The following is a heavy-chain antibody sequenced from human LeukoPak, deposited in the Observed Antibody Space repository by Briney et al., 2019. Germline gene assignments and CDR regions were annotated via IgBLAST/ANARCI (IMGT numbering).Heavy chain of an antibody. Sequence: PGGSLRLSCSASGFTFSTYWMSWVRQAPGKGLEWVANMRRDGNEIYYLDSVRGRFTISRDNAKNSLYLQMNSLRAEDTAVYYCARDPGRCTSTSCYPDYWGQGTLVTVSS. CDR3: ARDPGRCTSTSCYPDY. V-gene: IGHV3-7*01. D-gene: IGHD2-2*01. CDR2: MRRDGNEI. CDR1: GFTFSTYW. J-gene: IGHJ4*02.